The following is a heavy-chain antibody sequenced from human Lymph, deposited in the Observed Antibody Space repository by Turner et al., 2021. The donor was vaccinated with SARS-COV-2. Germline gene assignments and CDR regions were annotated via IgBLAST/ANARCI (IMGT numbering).Heavy chain of an antibody. CDR2: IYHGDSDT. D-gene: IGHD3-3*01. J-gene: IGHJ4*02. CDR1: GYSFTTYW. Sequence: EVQLVQSGAEVQKPGESLKISCRPFGYSFTTYWIGWVRQMPGKGLEWMGIIYHGDSDTRYSPSFQGQVTISADKSISTAYLQWSSLKASDTAMYYCARREWGGSLGHIDYWGQGTLVTVSS. CDR3: ARREWGGSLGHIDY. V-gene: IGHV5-51*01.